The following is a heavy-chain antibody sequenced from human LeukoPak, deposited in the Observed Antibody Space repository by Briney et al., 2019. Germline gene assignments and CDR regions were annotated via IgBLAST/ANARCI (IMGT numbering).Heavy chain of an antibody. CDR1: GGSISSYY. J-gene: IGHJ4*02. V-gene: IGHV4-59*01. CDR3: ARGRRATRFDY. D-gene: IGHD5-12*01. Sequence: SETLSLTCTVSGGSISSYYWSWIRQPPGKGLEWIGYIYYSGSTNYNPSLKSRVTISVDTSKNQFSLKLSSVTAADTVVYYCARGRRATRFDYWGQGTLVTVSS. CDR2: IYYSGST.